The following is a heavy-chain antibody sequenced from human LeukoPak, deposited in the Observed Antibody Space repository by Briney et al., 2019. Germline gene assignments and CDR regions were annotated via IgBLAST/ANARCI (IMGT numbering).Heavy chain of an antibody. CDR1: GFIFSSSW. V-gene: IGHV3-7*01. D-gene: IGHD3-9*01. Sequence: PGGSLRLSCAASGFIFSSSWMSWVRQAPGKGLEWVANIKQDGSEKYCVDSVKGRFTISRDNAKNSLYLQMNSLRAEDTAVYYCARGARYDIFRLKSYFDYWGQGTLVTVSS. CDR2: IKQDGSEK. CDR3: ARGARYDIFRLKSYFDY. J-gene: IGHJ4*02.